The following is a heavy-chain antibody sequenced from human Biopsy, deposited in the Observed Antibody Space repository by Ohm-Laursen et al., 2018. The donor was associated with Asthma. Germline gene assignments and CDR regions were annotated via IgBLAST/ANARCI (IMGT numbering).Heavy chain of an antibody. CDR3: TRHNDY. D-gene: IGHD1-14*01. Sequence: TQTLTLTGSFSGFSLSSSGANVNWIRQPPGKALEWLARIDWEEDKFYSASLRTRLTISKGSSEDQVVLTTTNMGPVDTATYYCTRHNDYWGPGILVTVSS. CDR2: IDWEEDK. J-gene: IGHJ4*02. V-gene: IGHV2-70*04. CDR1: GFSLSSSGAN.